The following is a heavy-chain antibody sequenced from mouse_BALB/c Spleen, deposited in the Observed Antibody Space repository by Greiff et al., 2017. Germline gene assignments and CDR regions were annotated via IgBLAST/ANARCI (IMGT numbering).Heavy chain of an antibody. V-gene: IGHV3-2*02. D-gene: IGHD4-1*02. CDR3: AREGPTGYYFDY. J-gene: IGHJ2*01. CDR2: ISYSGST. CDR1: GYSITSDYA. Sequence: EVQLQESGPGLVKPSQSLSLTCTVTGYSITSDYAWNWIRQFPGNKLEWMGYISYSGSTSYNPSLKSRISITRDTSKNQFFLQLNSVTTEDTATYYCAREGPTGYYFDYWGQGTTLTVSS.